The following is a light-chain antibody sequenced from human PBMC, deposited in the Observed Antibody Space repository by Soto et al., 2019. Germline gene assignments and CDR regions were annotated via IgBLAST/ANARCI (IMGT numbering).Light chain of an antibody. CDR2: EVR. Sequence: HPASVSGSPXQSITISCTGTSSDVGGYNYVSWYQQHPGKAPKLMIYEVRNRPSGISNRFSGSKSGNTASLTISGLQAEDEADYYCTSYTSSSPYVFGTGTKVTVL. J-gene: IGLJ1*01. CDR1: SSDVGGYNY. CDR3: TSYTSSSPYV. V-gene: IGLV2-14*01.